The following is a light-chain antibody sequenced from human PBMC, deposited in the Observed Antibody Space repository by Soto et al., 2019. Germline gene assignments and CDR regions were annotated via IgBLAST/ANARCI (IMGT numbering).Light chain of an antibody. CDR2: GAS. J-gene: IGKJ4*01. Sequence: ERVLMRSPGTLALPPGGRATLCCRGSQSVSSSYLAWYQQKPGQAPRLLISGASNRASRIPDRSTGRGSWTVFTLTMSRLEPEEFAVYYCEQYDSSPLTVGEGTKVDI. CDR3: EQYDSSPLT. CDR1: QSVSSSY. V-gene: IGKV3-20*01.